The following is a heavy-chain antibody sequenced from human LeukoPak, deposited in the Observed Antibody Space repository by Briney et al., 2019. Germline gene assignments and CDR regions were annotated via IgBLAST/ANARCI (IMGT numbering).Heavy chain of an antibody. V-gene: IGHV3-9*01. CDR1: GFTFDDYA. Sequence: PGRSLRLSCAASGFTFDDYAMHWVRHAPGKGLEWVSGINWNTNSIKYADSVKGRFTISRDNAKNSLYLQMNSLRAEDTAFYYCAKGSSGWSTDAFDIWGQGTMVTVSS. J-gene: IGHJ3*02. D-gene: IGHD6-19*01. CDR3: AKGSSGWSTDAFDI. CDR2: INWNTNSI.